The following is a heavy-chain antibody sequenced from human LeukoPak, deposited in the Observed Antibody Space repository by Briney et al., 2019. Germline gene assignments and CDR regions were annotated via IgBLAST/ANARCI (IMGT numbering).Heavy chain of an antibody. Sequence: SQTLSLTCTVSGGSISSGDYYWSSIGQPPGKGLEWIGYIYYSGSTYYNPSLMSRLTISVDTSKNQFSLKLSSVTAADTAVYYCARDHVKLGSGRSVDYWGQGTLVTVSS. CDR3: ARDHVKLGSGRSVDY. V-gene: IGHV4-30-4*01. CDR2: IYYSGST. J-gene: IGHJ4*02. CDR1: GGSISSGDYY. D-gene: IGHD3-10*01.